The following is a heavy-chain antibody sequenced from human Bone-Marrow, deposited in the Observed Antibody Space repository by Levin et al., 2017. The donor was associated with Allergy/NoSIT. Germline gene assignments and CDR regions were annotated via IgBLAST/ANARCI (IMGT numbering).Heavy chain of an antibody. CDR2: ISGSGGST. D-gene: IGHD6-19*01. CDR1: GFTFSSYA. J-gene: IGHJ6*02. CDR3: AKDNHSSGWYSSLVGYYYYYGMDV. V-gene: IGHV3-23*01. Sequence: GESLKISCAASGFTFSSYAMSWVRQAPGKGLEWVSAISGSGGSTYYADSVKGRFTISRDNSKNTLYLQMNSLRAEDTAVYYCAKDNHSSGWYSSLVGYYYYYGMDVWGQGTTVTVSS.